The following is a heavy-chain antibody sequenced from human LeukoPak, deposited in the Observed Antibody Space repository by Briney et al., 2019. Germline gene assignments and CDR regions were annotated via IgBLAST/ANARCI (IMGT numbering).Heavy chain of an antibody. V-gene: IGHV1-69*04. J-gene: IGHJ6*03. CDR1: GGTFSSYA. Sequence: GASVKVSCKASGGTFSSYAISWVRQAPGQGLEWMGRIIPILGIANYAQKSQGRVTITADKSTSTAYMELSSLRSEDTAVYYCARGRTMVRGAIYYYYYMDVWGKGTTVTVSS. CDR2: IIPILGIA. D-gene: IGHD3-10*01. CDR3: ARGRTMVRGAIYYYYYMDV.